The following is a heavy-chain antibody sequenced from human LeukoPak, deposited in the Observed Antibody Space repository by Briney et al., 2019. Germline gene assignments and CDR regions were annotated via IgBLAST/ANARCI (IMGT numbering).Heavy chain of an antibody. CDR3: ARATVYGDYSLQH. J-gene: IGHJ1*01. CDR2: ISGSGGST. Sequence: RGSLRLSCAASGFSFSSYAMNWVRQAPGKGLEWVSAISGSGGSTYYADSVKGRFTISRDNAKNSLYLQMNSLRAEDTAVNYCARATVYGDYSLQHWGQGTLVTVSS. CDR1: GFSFSSYA. D-gene: IGHD4-17*01. V-gene: IGHV3-23*01.